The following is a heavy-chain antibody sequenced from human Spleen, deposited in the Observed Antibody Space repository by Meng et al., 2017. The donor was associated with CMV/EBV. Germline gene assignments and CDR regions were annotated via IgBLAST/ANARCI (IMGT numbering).Heavy chain of an antibody. V-gene: IGHV4-59*01. CDR2: IYYSGST. CDR3: AREGLGSYFEY. D-gene: IGHD3/OR15-3a*01. Sequence: GSLRLSCTVSGGSINGYYWSWIRQPPGKGLEWVGYIYYSGSTNYNPSLKSRVTISVDTSNSQFSLKLSSVTAADTAVYYCAREGLGSYFEYWGQGTLVTVSS. J-gene: IGHJ4*02. CDR1: GGSINGYY.